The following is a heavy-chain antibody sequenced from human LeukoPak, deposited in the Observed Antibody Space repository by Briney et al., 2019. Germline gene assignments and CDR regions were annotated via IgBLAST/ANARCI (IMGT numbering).Heavy chain of an antibody. Sequence: GGSLRLSCAASGFIFSSYAMNWVRQAPGKGLEWISYISSDSGTIYYADSMKGRFTISRDNARNSLYLQMNSLSAEDTAVYYCARDEKGIDYWGQGTLVTVSS. CDR1: GFIFSSYA. V-gene: IGHV3-48*01. CDR3: ARDEKGIDY. D-gene: IGHD3-10*01. J-gene: IGHJ4*02. CDR2: ISSDSGTI.